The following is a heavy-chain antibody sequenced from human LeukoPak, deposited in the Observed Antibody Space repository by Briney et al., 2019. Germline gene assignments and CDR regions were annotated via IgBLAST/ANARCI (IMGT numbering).Heavy chain of an antibody. V-gene: IGHV4-30-4*01. Sequence: PSETLSLTCTVSGGSISSGDYYWSWIRQPPGKGLEWIGYIYYSGSTYYNPSLKSRVTISVDTSKNQFSLKLSSVTAADTAMYYCARQGGYRPIQHWGQGTLVTVSS. CDR2: IYYSGST. J-gene: IGHJ1*01. D-gene: IGHD3-22*01. CDR1: GGSISSGDYY. CDR3: ARQGGYRPIQH.